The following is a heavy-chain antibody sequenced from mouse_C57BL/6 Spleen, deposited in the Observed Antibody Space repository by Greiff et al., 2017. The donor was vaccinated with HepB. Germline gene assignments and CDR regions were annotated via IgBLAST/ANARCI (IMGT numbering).Heavy chain of an antibody. V-gene: IGHV1-62-2*01. CDR1: GYTFTEYT. Sequence: VKLMESGAELVKPGASVKLSCKASGYTFTEYTIHWVKQRSGQGLEWIGWFYPGSGSIKYNEKFKDKATLTADKSSSTVYMELSRLTSEDSAVYFCARHEDYGLRPAWFAYWGQGTLVTVSA. J-gene: IGHJ3*01. CDR3: ARHEDYGLRPAWFAY. D-gene: IGHD2-4*01. CDR2: FYPGSGSI.